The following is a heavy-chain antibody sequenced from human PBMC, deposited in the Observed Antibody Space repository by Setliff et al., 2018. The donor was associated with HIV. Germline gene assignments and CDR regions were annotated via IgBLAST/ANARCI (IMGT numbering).Heavy chain of an antibody. Sequence: GESLKISCKGSRNSFTNYWVGWVRQMPANGLEWMGLIWPDDSDTIYSPSFQGQVTMSADKSISTAYLQWNSLRSGDTAVYYCARAGTLTMSNYFDYWGQGTLVTVSS. J-gene: IGHJ4*02. CDR2: IWPDDSDT. V-gene: IGHV5-51*01. D-gene: IGHD4-4*01. CDR3: ARAGTLTMSNYFDY. CDR1: RNSFTNYW.